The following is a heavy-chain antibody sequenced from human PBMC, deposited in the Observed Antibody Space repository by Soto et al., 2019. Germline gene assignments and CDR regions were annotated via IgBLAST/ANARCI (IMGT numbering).Heavy chain of an antibody. V-gene: IGHV3-13*05. D-gene: IGHD2-15*01. CDR2: IGSADDP. CDR1: GFSFSTYD. J-gene: IGHJ6*02. CDR3: ARAYSGRLPRRADYYYAMDV. Sequence: PGGSLRLSCAASGFSFSTYDMHWVRQVSGKGLEWVSAIGSADDPYYLGSVKGRFTISRENAKNSLYLQMNSLRAGDTAVYYCARAYSGRLPRRADYYYAMDVWGLGTTVTVSS.